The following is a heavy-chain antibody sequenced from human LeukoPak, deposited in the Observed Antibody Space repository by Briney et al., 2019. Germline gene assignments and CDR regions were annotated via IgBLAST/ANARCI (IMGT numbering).Heavy chain of an antibody. D-gene: IGHD1-20*01. CDR2: IYTSGST. CDR1: GGSISSGSYY. V-gene: IGHV4-61*02. Sequence: SQTLSLTCTVSGGSISSGSYYWSWIRQPAGKGLEWIGRIYTSGSTNYNPSLKSRVTISVDTSKNQFSLKLSSVTAAYTAVYYCARDDSANWNDVNKAFDIWGQGTMVTVSS. CDR3: ARDDSANWNDVNKAFDI. J-gene: IGHJ3*02.